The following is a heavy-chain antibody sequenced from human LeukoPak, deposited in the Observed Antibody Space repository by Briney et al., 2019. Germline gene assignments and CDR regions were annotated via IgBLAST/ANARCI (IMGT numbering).Heavy chain of an antibody. V-gene: IGHV1-2*02. D-gene: IGHD2-15*01. CDR1: GYTFTGYY. CDR2: INPNSGGT. CDR3: ARTPSGGGSHWFDP. J-gene: IGHJ5*02. Sequence: ASVEVSCKASGYTFTGYYMHWVRQAPGQGLEWMGWINPNSGGTNYAQKFQGRVTMTRDTSISTAYMELSRLRSDDTAVYYCARTPSGGGSHWFDPWGQGTLVTVSS.